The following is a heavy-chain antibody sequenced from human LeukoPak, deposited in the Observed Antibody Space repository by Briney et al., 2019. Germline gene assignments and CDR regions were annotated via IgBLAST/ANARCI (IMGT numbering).Heavy chain of an antibody. V-gene: IGHV4-39*01. CDR2: IYYSGGT. J-gene: IGHJ4*02. Sequence: SETLSLICTVSGGSISSSSYYWGGLRQPPGKLQERSGSIYYSGGTYYNPSLKGQVTISVDTSKSPFSLKLTSVTAADTAVYYCARPIRGGSVNYYYFDYWGQGALVTASS. CDR3: ARPIRGGSVNYYYFDY. D-gene: IGHD3-10*01. CDR1: GGSISSSSYY.